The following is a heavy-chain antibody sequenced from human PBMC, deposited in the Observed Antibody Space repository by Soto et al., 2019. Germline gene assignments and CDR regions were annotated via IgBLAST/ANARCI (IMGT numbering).Heavy chain of an antibody. CDR2: INDDGTRT. D-gene: IGHD3-10*01. Sequence: QTGGSLRLSCAASGFVFNMYWMHWVRQVPGEGPEWVTRINDDGTRTDYADSAKGRFTISRDNAKDILYLQMNALRVDDTAVYYCIRGPRPSSVGTGAFWGQGTLVTVS. J-gene: IGHJ4*02. V-gene: IGHV3-74*01. CDR3: IRGPRPSSVGTGAF. CDR1: GFVFNMYW.